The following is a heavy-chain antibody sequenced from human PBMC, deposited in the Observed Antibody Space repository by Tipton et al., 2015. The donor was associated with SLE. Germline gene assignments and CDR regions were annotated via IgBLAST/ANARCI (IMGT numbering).Heavy chain of an antibody. V-gene: IGHV5-51*01. CDR3: AIRRSNLYGDAFDF. CDR1: GDSFATYW. Sequence: QLVQSGAEVKKPGESLRISCKGSGDSFATYWITWVRQMPGKGLEWMGIIYPGDSDTRYSPSFQGQVTISADKSISTAYLQWSSLKASDTAMYYCAIRRSNLYGDAFDFWGQGTMVTVSS. J-gene: IGHJ3*01. D-gene: IGHD6-13*01. CDR2: IYPGDSDT.